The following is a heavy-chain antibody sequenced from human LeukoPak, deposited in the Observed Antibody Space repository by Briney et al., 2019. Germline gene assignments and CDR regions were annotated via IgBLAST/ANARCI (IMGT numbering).Heavy chain of an antibody. CDR2: ISWSSGNI. V-gene: IGHV3-9*01. J-gene: IGHJ6*02. D-gene: IGHD5-12*01. CDR1: GFTFDDYA. Sequence: GGSLRHSCAASGFTFDDYAMHWVRQAPGKGLEWVAGISWSSGNIGYADSVKGRFTISRDNAENSLHLQMNSLRTEDTALYFCARDAWRRAFNYGMDVWGQGTTVAVSS. CDR3: ARDAWRRAFNYGMDV.